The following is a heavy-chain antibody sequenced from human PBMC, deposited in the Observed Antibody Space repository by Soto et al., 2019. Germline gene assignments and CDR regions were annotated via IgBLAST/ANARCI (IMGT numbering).Heavy chain of an antibody. D-gene: IGHD3-10*01. J-gene: IGHJ5*02. Sequence: QVQLVQSGAEVKKPGASVKVSCKASDYTFTRSGINWVRQAPGQGLEWMGWISAHDSKTNYAQNLLVRVTLTTDTSTSTAYMELRSPRSDDTAVYYCARGGVVRGNWFDPWGQGTLVTVSS. CDR1: DYTFTRSG. V-gene: IGHV1-18*04. CDR2: ISAHDSKT. CDR3: ARGGVVRGNWFDP.